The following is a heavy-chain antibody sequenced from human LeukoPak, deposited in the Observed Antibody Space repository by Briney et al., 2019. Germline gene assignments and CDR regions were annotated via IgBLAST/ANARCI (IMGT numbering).Heavy chain of an antibody. D-gene: IGHD3-9*01. CDR1: GGSVSSGSYY. V-gene: IGHV4-61*01. CDR3: ARDILRNYFDY. Sequence: SETLSLTCTVSGGSVSSGSYYWSWLRQPPGTGLEGIGYIYYSGSTNYNPSLKSRVTISVDTSKNQFSLKLSSVTAADTAVYYCARDILRNYFDYWGQGTLVTVSS. CDR2: IYYSGST. J-gene: IGHJ4*02.